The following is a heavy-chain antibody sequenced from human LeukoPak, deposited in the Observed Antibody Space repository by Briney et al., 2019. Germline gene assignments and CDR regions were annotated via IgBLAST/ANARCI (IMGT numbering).Heavy chain of an antibody. CDR2: IYYSGST. J-gene: IGHJ4*02. Sequence: SETLSLTCTVSGGSISSHYWSWIRQPPGKGLEWIGYIYYSGSTNYNPSLKSRVTISVDTSKNQFSLKPSSVTAADTAVYYCASTAAAGSFDYWGQGTLVTVSS. CDR3: ASTAAAGSFDY. D-gene: IGHD6-13*01. V-gene: IGHV4-59*11. CDR1: GGSISSHY.